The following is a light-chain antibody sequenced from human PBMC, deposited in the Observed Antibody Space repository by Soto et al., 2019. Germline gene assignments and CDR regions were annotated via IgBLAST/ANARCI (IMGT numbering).Light chain of an antibody. CDR1: SSDVGSSNL. CDR3: CSFARSSTFYV. CDR2: EGD. V-gene: IGLV2-23*01. J-gene: IGLJ1*01. Sequence: QSALTQPASVSGSPGQSITISCSGTSSDVGSSNLVSWYQQCPGKAPKLIIFEGDRRPSGVSGRFSGSKSGNTASLTISGLLAEYEADYYCCSFARSSTFYVFGTGTKVTVL.